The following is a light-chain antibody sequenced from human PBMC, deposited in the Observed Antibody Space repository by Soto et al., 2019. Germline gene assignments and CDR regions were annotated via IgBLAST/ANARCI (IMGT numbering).Light chain of an antibody. CDR3: QQYNNWPPYT. CDR1: QSVGSN. CDR2: GAS. Sequence: EIVMTQSTATLSVSPGESVTLSCRASQSVGSNLAWYQQNPGQAPRLLIYGASTSATGIPVRFSGSGSGTEFTLTISSLQSEDVALYYCQQYNNWPPYTFGQGNKLEIK. J-gene: IGKJ2*01. V-gene: IGKV3-15*01.